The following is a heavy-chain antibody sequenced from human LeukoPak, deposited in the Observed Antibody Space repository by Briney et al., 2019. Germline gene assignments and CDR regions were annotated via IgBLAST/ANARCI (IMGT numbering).Heavy chain of an antibody. D-gene: IGHD4-11*01. CDR1: GFTFSVYG. J-gene: IGHJ6*03. V-gene: IGHV3-30*02. CDR3: AKQGYSNSYSNYFMDV. Sequence: GGSLRLSCEASGFTFSVYGMHWVRQAPGKGLEWVTFIRYDGSDKYYADSVEGRFTISRANSKSTLYLEMISLRPEDTAIYYCAKQGYSNSYSNYFMDVWGNGIAVTVSS. CDR2: IRYDGSDK.